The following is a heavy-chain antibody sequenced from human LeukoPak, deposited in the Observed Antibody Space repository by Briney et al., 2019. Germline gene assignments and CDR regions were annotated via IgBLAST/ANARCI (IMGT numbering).Heavy chain of an antibody. CDR1: GFTFSSYG. J-gene: IGHJ4*02. CDR3: ARGARGDCYSCVDY. CDR2: ISYDGSNK. V-gene: IGHV3-30*03. D-gene: IGHD2-21*02. Sequence: GGSLRLSCAASGFTFSSYGMHWVRQAPGKGLEWVAVISYDGSNKYYADSVKGRFTISRDNSKNTLYLQMNSLRAEDTAVYYCARGARGDCYSCVDYWGQGTLVTVSS.